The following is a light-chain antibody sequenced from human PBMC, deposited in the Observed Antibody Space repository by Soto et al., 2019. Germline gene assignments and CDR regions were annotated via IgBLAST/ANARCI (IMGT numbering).Light chain of an antibody. V-gene: IGLV2-14*01. Sequence: QSVLTQPASVSGSPGQSITISCTGTSSDVGGYKYVSWYQQHPDKAPKLIIFEVSNRPSGISSRFSGSKSGNTASLTISGLQAEDEADYYCASYTTTSTVVFGGGTKVTVL. CDR3: ASYTTTSTVV. CDR2: EVS. J-gene: IGLJ2*01. CDR1: SSDVGGYKY.